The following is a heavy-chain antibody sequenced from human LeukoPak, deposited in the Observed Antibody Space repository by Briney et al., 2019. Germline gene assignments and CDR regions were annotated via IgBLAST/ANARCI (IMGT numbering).Heavy chain of an antibody. CDR1: GFTFSNDW. V-gene: IGHV3-74*01. Sequence: PGGSLRLSCAASGFTFSNDWMHWVRQAPGKGLVWVSRTNGDGSGIAYADSVKGRFTISRDNAKNTLFLQMNSLRAEDTAVYYCARDNKGDLPLDYWGQGTLVTVSS. CDR3: ARDNKGDLPLDY. D-gene: IGHD3-10*01. CDR2: TNGDGSGI. J-gene: IGHJ4*02.